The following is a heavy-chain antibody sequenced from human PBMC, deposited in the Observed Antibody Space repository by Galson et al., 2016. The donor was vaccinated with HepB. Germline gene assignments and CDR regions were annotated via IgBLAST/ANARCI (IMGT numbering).Heavy chain of an antibody. V-gene: IGHV3-23*01. Sequence: SLRLSCAASGFTFSRYAMSWVRQAPGKGLEWVSAMSGSGGSTYYADSVKGRFTISRDNAKNTLYLQMNSLRAEDTAVYYCAKDRLLRYYDFWSGLYPGEPFDIWGQGTVVTVSS. CDR1: GFTFSRYA. D-gene: IGHD3-3*01. CDR2: MSGSGGST. CDR3: AKDRLLRYYDFWSGLYPGEPFDI. J-gene: IGHJ3*02.